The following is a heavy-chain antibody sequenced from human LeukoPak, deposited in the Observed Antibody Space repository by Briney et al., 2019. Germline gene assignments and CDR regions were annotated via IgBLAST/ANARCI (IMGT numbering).Heavy chain of an antibody. CDR1: GASIRTGGYY. CDR3: ARVVHEVGYYFDY. J-gene: IGHJ4*02. D-gene: IGHD1-26*01. CDR2: IYNSGNT. Sequence: SETLSLTCSVSGASIRTGGYYWSWIRQHPGKGLERIGYIYNSGNTYYSPSLKRRSIISGDTSKNQFSLRLRSVTAADTAVYYCARVVHEVGYYFDYWGQGTLVTVSS. V-gene: IGHV4-31*03.